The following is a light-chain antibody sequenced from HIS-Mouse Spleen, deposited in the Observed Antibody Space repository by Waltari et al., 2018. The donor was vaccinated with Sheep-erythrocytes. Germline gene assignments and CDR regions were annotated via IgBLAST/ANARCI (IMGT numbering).Light chain of an antibody. CDR2: SNN. CDR3: AAWDDSLNGYV. J-gene: IGLJ1*01. V-gene: IGLV1-44*01. CDR1: SSNLGSNT. Sequence: QSVLTQPPSASGTPGQRVTISCSGSSSNLGSNTVNWYQQLPGTAPQLLIYSNNQRPSGVPDRFSGSKSGTSASLAISGLQSEDEADYYCAAWDDSLNGYVFGTGTKVTVL.